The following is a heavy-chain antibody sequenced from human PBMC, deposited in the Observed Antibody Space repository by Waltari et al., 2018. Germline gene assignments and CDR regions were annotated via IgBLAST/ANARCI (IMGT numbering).Heavy chain of an antibody. CDR2: ISSSSSYI. Sequence: EVQLVESGGGLVKPGGSLRLSCAASGFTFSSYSMNWVRQAPGKGLEWVSSISSSSSYIYYADSVKGRFTISRDNAKNSLYLQMNSLRAEDTAVYYCARDNVAGTSFDYWGQGTLVTVSS. CDR3: ARDNVAGTSFDY. CDR1: GFTFSSYS. V-gene: IGHV3-21*01. J-gene: IGHJ4*02. D-gene: IGHD6-19*01.